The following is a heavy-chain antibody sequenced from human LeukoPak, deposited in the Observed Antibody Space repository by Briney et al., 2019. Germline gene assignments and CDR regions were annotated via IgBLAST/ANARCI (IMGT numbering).Heavy chain of an antibody. Sequence: ASETLSLTCTVSGGSISSYYWSWIRHPPGKGLEWIRYVYYSGSTNSNPSLKSRVTISVDTSKNQFSLKVSSVTAADTAIYYCARGYNWFDPWGQGTLVTVSS. J-gene: IGHJ5*02. V-gene: IGHV4-59*01. CDR1: GGSISSYY. CDR3: ARGYNWFDP. CDR2: VYYSGST.